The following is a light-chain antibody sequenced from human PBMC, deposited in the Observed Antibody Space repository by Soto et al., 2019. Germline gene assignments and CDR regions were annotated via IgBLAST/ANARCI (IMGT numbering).Light chain of an antibody. Sequence: EIVLTQSPATLSLSPGERATLSCRASQSLTTYLAWYQQKPGQTPRLLIYDASNRAAGIPARFSGGGSGTDFTLTISSLEPEDFATYYCQKCKIAPFTFGGGTKVEMK. V-gene: IGKV3-11*01. CDR1: QSLTTY. CDR2: DAS. CDR3: QKCKIAPFT. J-gene: IGKJ4*01.